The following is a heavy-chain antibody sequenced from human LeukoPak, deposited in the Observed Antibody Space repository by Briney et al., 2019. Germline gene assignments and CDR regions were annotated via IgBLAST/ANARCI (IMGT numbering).Heavy chain of an antibody. V-gene: IGHV1-8*02. CDR1: GYTFTGYY. CDR3: ARKIASSWYSQDYYYMDV. J-gene: IGHJ6*03. CDR2: MNPNSGNT. Sequence: ASVKVSCKASGYTFTGYYMHWVRQATGQGLEWMGWMNPNSGNTGYAQKFQGRVTMTRNTSISTAYMELSSLRSEDTAVYYCARKIASSWYSQDYYYMDVWGKGTTVTISS. D-gene: IGHD6-13*01.